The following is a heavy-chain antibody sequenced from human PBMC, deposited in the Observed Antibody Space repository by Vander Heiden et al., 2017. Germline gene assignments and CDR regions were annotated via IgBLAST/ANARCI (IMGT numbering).Heavy chain of an antibody. Sequence: QVQLVQSGAEVKKPGSSVKVSCKASGGTFSSYAISWVRQAPGQGLEWMGGIIPILGIANYAQKFQGRVTITADKSTSTAYLELSSLRSEDTAVYYCARDKSNSGYDRLVWFEPWGQGTLVTVSS. D-gene: IGHD5-12*01. CDR3: ARDKSNSGYDRLVWFEP. CDR2: IIPILGIA. J-gene: IGHJ5*02. CDR1: GGTFSSYA. V-gene: IGHV1-69*10.